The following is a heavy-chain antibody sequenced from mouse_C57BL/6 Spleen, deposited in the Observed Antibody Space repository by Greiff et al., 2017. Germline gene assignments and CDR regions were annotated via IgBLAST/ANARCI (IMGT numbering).Heavy chain of an antibody. CDR1: GFTFSDYY. D-gene: IGHD2-2*01. CDR2: ISNGGGST. CDR3: ARRESTMVTTGFAY. Sequence: EVKLVESGGGLVQPGGSLKLSCAASGFTFSDYYMYWVRQTPEKRLEWVAYISNGGGSTYYPDTVKGRFTISRDNAKNTLYLQMSRLKSEDTAMYYCARRESTMVTTGFAYWGQGTLVTVSA. V-gene: IGHV5-12*01. J-gene: IGHJ3*01.